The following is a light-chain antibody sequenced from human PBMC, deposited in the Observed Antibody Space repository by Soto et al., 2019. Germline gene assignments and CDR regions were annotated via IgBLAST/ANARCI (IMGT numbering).Light chain of an antibody. CDR1: SSDVGGYNY. V-gene: IGLV2-8*01. CDR3: SSYAGSNILV. J-gene: IGLJ3*02. Sequence: QSVLTQPPSASGSPGQSVTISCTGTSSDVGGYNYVSWYQQHPGKVPKLMIYEVTKRPSGVPDRFSGSKSGNTGSLTVSGLQSEDEADYYCSSYAGSNILVFGGGTKLTVL. CDR2: EVT.